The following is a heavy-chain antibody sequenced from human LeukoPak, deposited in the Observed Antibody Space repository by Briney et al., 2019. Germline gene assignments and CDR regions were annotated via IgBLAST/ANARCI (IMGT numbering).Heavy chain of an antibody. CDR3: ARGPNYSGSAY. CDR2: IIPIFGTA. CDR1: GYTFTKFA. D-gene: IGHD1-26*01. V-gene: IGHV1-69*13. J-gene: IGHJ4*02. Sequence: RASVKVSCKASGYTFTKFALNWVRQAPGQGLEWMGGIIPIFGTANYAQKFQGRVTITADESTSTAYMELSSLRSEDTAVYYCARGPNYSGSAYWGQGTLVTVSS.